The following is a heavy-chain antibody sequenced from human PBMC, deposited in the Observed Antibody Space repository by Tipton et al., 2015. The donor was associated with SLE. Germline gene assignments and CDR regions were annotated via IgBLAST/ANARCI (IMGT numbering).Heavy chain of an antibody. CDR1: GGSISGGTYY. D-gene: IGHD1-26*01. V-gene: IGHV4-61*09. Sequence: TLSLTCTVSGGSISGGTYYWSWIRQPAGKGLKWIGHFYSSGTNYNPSLMSRVTISADWSKNHFPLKLSYVTAADTAVYYCASGGYYVGAFDIWGQGKMVTVSS. J-gene: IGHJ3*02. CDR2: FYSSGT. CDR3: ASGGYYVGAFDI.